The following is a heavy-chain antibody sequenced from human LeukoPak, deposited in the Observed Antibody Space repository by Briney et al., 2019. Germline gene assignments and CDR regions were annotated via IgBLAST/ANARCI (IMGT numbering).Heavy chain of an antibody. CDR3: ARLQGMIVVVTTAFDY. Sequence: GESLKISCKGSGYSFTAFWIAWVRQMPGKGLEWMGIIYPSDSDTRYSPSFQGQVTISADKSISTAYLQWSSLKASDTAMYYCARLQGMIVVVTTAFDYWGQGTLVTVSS. CDR2: IYPSDSDT. CDR1: GYSFTAFW. V-gene: IGHV5-51*01. J-gene: IGHJ4*02. D-gene: IGHD3-22*01.